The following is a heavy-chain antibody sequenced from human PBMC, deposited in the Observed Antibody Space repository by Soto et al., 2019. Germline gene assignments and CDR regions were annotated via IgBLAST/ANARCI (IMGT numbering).Heavy chain of an antibody. J-gene: IGHJ4*02. V-gene: IGHV1-69*01. D-gene: IGHD2-15*01. CDR3: ARSGGLDRDFNY. Sequence: CGGPFSSDSFSWVRQAPGQGLEWMGGIIPMFDTPIYAQKFQDRVTITADESTSTAYMQLSSLRSGDTAVYYCARSGGLDRDFNYWGQGSLLTVSS. CDR1: GGPFSSDS. CDR2: IIPMFDTP.